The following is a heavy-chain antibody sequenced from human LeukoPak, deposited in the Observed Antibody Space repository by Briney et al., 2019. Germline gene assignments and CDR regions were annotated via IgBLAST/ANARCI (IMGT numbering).Heavy chain of an antibody. D-gene: IGHD2-15*01. Sequence: SETLSLTCTVSGGSISSYYWSWIRQPAGKGLEWIGRIYTSGSTNYNPSLKSRVTISIDTSKNQFSLNLNSVTAADTAIYYCARWPIHLGYCSGSLCHKWFDPWGQGTLVTVSS. CDR1: GGSISSYY. CDR2: IYTSGST. J-gene: IGHJ5*02. CDR3: ARWPIHLGYCSGSLCHKWFDP. V-gene: IGHV4-4*07.